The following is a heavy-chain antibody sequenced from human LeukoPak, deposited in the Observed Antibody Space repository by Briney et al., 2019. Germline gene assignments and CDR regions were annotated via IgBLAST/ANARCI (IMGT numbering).Heavy chain of an antibody. CDR1: GFTFTSYA. CDR3: VREAAATLFDY. V-gene: IGHV3-23*01. Sequence: PGGSLRLSCAASGFTFTSYAMSWVRQAPGKGLEWVSAINNSGDSTYYADSVKGRFTISRDNTKNTLYLQMNSLRAEDTAVYYCVREAAATLFDYWGQGTLVTVSS. CDR2: INNSGDST. D-gene: IGHD1-26*01. J-gene: IGHJ4*02.